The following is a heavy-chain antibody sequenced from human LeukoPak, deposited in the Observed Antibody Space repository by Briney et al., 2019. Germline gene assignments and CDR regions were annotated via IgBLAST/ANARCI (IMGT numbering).Heavy chain of an antibody. CDR1: GGSISSSSYY. Sequence: SETLSLTCTVSGGSISSSSYYWGWIRQPPGKGLEWIGSIYYSGSTYYNPSLKSRVTISVDTSKNQFSLKLSSVTAADTAVYYCASFYDYVWGSYRYTEGPLDYWGQGTLVTVSS. CDR2: IYYSGST. J-gene: IGHJ4*02. CDR3: ASFYDYVWGSYRYTEGPLDY. D-gene: IGHD3-16*02. V-gene: IGHV4-39*07.